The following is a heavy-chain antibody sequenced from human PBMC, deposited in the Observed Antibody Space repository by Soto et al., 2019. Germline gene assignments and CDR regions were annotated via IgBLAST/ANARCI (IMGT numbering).Heavy chain of an antibody. D-gene: IGHD3-10*01. J-gene: IGHJ6*02. Sequence: QVQLVESGGGVVQPGRSLRLSCAASGFTFSSYGMHWVRQAPGKGLEWVAVIWYDGSNKYYADSVKGRFTISRDNSKNTLYLQMNSLRAEDTAVYYCARGMVRGPRNRYYYGMDVWGQGTTVTVSS. V-gene: IGHV3-33*01. CDR3: ARGMVRGPRNRYYYGMDV. CDR1: GFTFSSYG. CDR2: IWYDGSNK.